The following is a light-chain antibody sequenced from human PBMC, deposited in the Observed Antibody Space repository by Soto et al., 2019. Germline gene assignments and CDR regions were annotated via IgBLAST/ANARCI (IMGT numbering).Light chain of an antibody. CDR1: QSVSSSSY. CDR3: RQYGSSPSYT. Sequence: EIVLTQSPGTLSLSPGERATLSCRASQSVSSSSYLAWYQQKPGQAPRLLIYGVSSRATGIPDRFSGSGCATDFTLTISRLEPEDFAVYYCRQYGSSPSYTFGQGTKLEIK. J-gene: IGKJ2*01. CDR2: GVS. V-gene: IGKV3-20*01.